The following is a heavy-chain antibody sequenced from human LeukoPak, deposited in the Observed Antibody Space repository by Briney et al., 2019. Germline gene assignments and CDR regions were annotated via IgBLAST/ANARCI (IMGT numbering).Heavy chain of an antibody. Sequence: SVKVSCKASGYIFTSYYMHWVRQAPGQGLEWMGGIIPIFGTANYAQKFQGRVTITADKSTSTAYMELSSLRSEDTAVYYCARVSLDGYHQGDIWGQGTMVTVSS. V-gene: IGHV1-69*06. CDR3: ARVSLDGYHQGDI. J-gene: IGHJ3*02. D-gene: IGHD5-24*01. CDR2: IIPIFGTA. CDR1: GYIFTSYY.